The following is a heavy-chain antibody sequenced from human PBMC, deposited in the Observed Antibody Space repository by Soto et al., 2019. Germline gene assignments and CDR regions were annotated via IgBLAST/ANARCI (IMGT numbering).Heavy chain of an antibody. V-gene: IGHV3-23*01. CDR2: ISGSGGST. Sequence: GSLRLSCAASGFTFSSYAMSWVRQAPGKGLEWVSAISGSGGSTYYADSVKGRFTISRDNSKNTLYLQMNSLRAEDTAVYYCAKGGYQNYDILTGYYPNWFDPWGQGTLVTV. CDR1: GFTFSSYA. J-gene: IGHJ5*02. CDR3: AKGGYQNYDILTGYYPNWFDP. D-gene: IGHD3-9*01.